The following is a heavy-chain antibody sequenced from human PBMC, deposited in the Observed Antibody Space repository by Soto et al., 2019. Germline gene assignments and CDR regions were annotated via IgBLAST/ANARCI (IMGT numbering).Heavy chain of an antibody. D-gene: IGHD7-27*01. V-gene: IGHV3-48*01. J-gene: IGHJ6*03. CDR1: GFTFSSYS. CDR3: ARDLSWGSNWYYYMDV. CDR2: ISSSSSTI. Sequence: GGSLRLSCAASGFTFSSYSMNWVRQAPGKGLEWVSYISSSSSTIDYADSVKGRFTVSRGNARNSLYLQMNSLRAEDTAVYYCARDLSWGSNWYYYMDVWGKGTTVTVSS.